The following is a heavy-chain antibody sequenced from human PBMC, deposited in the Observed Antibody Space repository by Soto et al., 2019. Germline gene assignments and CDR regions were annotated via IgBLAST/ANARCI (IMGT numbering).Heavy chain of an antibody. CDR3: ARDLRRNSGSYFDY. CDR1: GFRFSDYY. V-gene: IGHV3-11*05. CDR2: IDSSSGYT. J-gene: IGHJ4*02. D-gene: IGHD1-26*01. Sequence: PGGSLRLSYAASGFRFSDYYMSWIRQAPGKGLKWISYIDSSSGYTNYADSVKGRFTISRDNAKNSLYLQVSSLRAEDTAIYYCARDLRRNSGSYFDYWGQGT.